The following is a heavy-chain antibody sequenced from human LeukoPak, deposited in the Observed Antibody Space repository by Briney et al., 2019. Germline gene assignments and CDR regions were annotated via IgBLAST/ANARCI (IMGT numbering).Heavy chain of an antibody. J-gene: IGHJ1*01. V-gene: IGHV4-39*01. CDR3: ARLIGREYFQH. CDR2: IYYSGNT. CDR1: GGSISTSAYY. Sequence: SETLSLTCIVPGGSISTSAYYWGWIRQPPGEGLQWIGSIYYSGNTYYNSSLKSRVTISVDTSTSQFSLRLSSVTAADTAVYYCARLIGREYFQHWGQGTLVTVSS.